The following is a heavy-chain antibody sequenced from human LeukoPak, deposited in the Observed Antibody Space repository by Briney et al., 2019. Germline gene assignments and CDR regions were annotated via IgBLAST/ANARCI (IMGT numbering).Heavy chain of an antibody. CDR3: ARAGEYGSSWYLDY. V-gene: IGHV1-69*06. CDR1: GYTLTELS. CDR2: IIPIFGTA. D-gene: IGHD6-13*01. Sequence: GASVKVSCKGSGYTLTELSMHWVRQAPGQGLEWMGGIIPIFGTANYAQKFQGRVTITADKSTSTAYMELSSLRSEDTAVYYCARAGEYGSSWYLDYWGQGTLVTVSS. J-gene: IGHJ4*02.